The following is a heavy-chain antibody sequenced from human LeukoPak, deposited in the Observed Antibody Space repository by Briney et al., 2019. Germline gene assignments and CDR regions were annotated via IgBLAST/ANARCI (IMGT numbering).Heavy chain of an antibody. CDR2: ISGSGSSI. CDR3: AREHVNWFDP. V-gene: IGHV3-48*03. CDR1: GFTFTSYE. J-gene: IGHJ5*02. Sequence: PGGSLRLSCAASGFTFTSYEMNWVRQTREKGLEWVSYISGSGSSIHYVDSVKGRFTISRDNAKNSLYLQMNSLRAEDTAVYYCAREHVNWFDPWGQGTLVTVSS.